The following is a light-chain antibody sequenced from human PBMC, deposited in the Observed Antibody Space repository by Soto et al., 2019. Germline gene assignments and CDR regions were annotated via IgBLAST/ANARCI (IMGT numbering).Light chain of an antibody. V-gene: IGKV1-8*01. CDR3: QKYYIYQPT. Sequence: AIRMTQSPSSFSASTGDRVTITCRASQGISSYLAWYQQKPGKAPKLLIYAASTVQSGVPSRFSGSVSGTDFTLTISCLQSEDFATYYCQKYYIYQPTFGPGTKVDIK. CDR2: AAS. CDR1: QGISSY. J-gene: IGKJ3*01.